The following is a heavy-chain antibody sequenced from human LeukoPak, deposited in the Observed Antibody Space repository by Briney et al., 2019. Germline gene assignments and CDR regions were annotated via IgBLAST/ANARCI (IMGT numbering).Heavy chain of an antibody. J-gene: IGHJ4*02. CDR2: IIPIFGTA. CDR3: ASGEPYSGSYGDY. Sequence: ASVKVFCKASGGTFSSYAISWVRQAPGQGLEWMGRIIPIFGTANYAQKFQGRVTITTDESTSTAYMELSSLRSEDTAVYYCASGEPYSGSYGDYWGQGTLVTVSS. D-gene: IGHD1-26*01. CDR1: GGTFSSYA. V-gene: IGHV1-69*05.